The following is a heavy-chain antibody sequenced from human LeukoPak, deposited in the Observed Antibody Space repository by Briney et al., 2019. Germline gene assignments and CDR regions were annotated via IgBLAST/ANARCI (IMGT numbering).Heavy chain of an antibody. J-gene: IGHJ4*02. Sequence: PGGSLRRSCAASGFTFSSFEMNWVRQAPGKGLEWVSYISGSGTNIYNAESVKGRFTISRDNAKNSLYLQMNSLRAEDTALYYCARGYCSSTSSYFDYWGQGTLVTVSS. CDR1: GFTFSSFE. V-gene: IGHV3-48*03. D-gene: IGHD2-2*01. CDR3: ARGYCSSTSSYFDY. CDR2: ISGSGTNI.